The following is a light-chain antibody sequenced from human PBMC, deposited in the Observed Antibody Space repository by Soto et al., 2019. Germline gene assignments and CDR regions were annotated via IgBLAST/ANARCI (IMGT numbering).Light chain of an antibody. CDR2: GAS. J-gene: IGKJ4*01. Sequence: EIVLTQSPGTLSLSPGERATLSCRASQSVSSSYLAWYQQKPGQAPRLLIYGASSRATGIPHRFSGSGSGTDFTLTISRLEPEDFAVYYCQQYGSSPRTFGGGTKVEIK. CDR1: QSVSSSY. V-gene: IGKV3-20*01. CDR3: QQYGSSPRT.